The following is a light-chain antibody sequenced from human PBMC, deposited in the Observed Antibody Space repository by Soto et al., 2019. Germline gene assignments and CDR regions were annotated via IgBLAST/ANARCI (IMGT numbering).Light chain of an antibody. CDR2: GAS. V-gene: IGKV3-20*01. J-gene: IGKJ3*01. CDR1: QSVNNNY. CDR3: QQYGSSYT. Sequence: EIVLTQSPGTLSLSPGEIATLSCRASQSVNNNYLAWYQQKPGQPPRLLIYGASSMAIGIPDRFSGGGSGKDFTLTISRLEPEVFAVYYCQQYGSSYTFGPGTKVDIK.